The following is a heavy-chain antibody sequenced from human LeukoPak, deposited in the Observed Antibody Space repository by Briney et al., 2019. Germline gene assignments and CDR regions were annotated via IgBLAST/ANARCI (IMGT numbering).Heavy chain of an antibody. CDR3: ARVFHSGTDAFDI. V-gene: IGHV1-2*02. D-gene: IGHD1-26*01. CDR1: GGTFSSYA. J-gene: IGHJ3*02. Sequence: ASVTVSCKASGGTFSSYAISWVRQAPGQGLEWMGWINPNSGGTNYAQKFQGRVTMTRDTSISTAYMELSRLRSDDTAVYYCARVFHSGTDAFDIWGQGTMVTVSS. CDR2: INPNSGGT.